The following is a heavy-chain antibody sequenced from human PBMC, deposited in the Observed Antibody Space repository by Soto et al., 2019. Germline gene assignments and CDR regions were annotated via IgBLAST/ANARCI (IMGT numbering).Heavy chain of an antibody. V-gene: IGHV3-15*01. D-gene: IGHD3-10*01. J-gene: IGHJ4*02. CDR1: EFTFGNAG. CDR2: IKSKTDGGTT. CDR3: TTDRGVIDY. Sequence: GGPLRFSGPASEFTFGNAGRSWVRQAPGKGLEWIGRIKSKTDGGTTDYAAPVKGRFTISRDDSKNTLYLQMNSLKTEDTAVYYCTTDRGVIDYWGQGTLVTVSS.